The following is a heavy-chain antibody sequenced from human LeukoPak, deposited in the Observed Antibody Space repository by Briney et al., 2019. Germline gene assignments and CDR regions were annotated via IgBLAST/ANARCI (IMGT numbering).Heavy chain of an antibody. CDR3: ARDRGSSGWYEFDY. CDR2: IKQDGSEK. CDR1: GFTSSSYW. V-gene: IGHV3-7*01. Sequence: GSLRLSCAASGFTSSSYWMSWVRQAPGKGLEWVANIKQDGSEKYYVDSVKGRFTISRDNAKNSLYPQMNSLRAEDTAVYYCARDRGSSGWYEFDYWGQGTLVTVSS. D-gene: IGHD6-19*01. J-gene: IGHJ4*02.